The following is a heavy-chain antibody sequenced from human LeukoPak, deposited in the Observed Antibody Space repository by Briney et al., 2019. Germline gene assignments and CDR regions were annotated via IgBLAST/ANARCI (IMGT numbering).Heavy chain of an antibody. CDR3: AKSGPYCSSTSCNYFDY. D-gene: IGHD2-2*01. J-gene: IGHJ4*02. Sequence: GGSLRLSCAASGFTFSSYWMHWVRQAPGKGLVWVSRINTDGSSTYYADSVKGRFTISRDNSKNALFLQMNSLRAEDTAVYYCAKSGPYCSSTSCNYFDYWGLGTLVTVSS. CDR2: INTDGSST. CDR1: GFTFSSYW. V-gene: IGHV3-74*01.